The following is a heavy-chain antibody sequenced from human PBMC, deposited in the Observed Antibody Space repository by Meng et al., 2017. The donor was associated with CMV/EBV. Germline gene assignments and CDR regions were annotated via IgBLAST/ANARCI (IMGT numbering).Heavy chain of an antibody. CDR1: GFTFSSYA. D-gene: IGHD2-2*01. J-gene: IGHJ4*02. CDR3: ASLSVPIIVVPAAMRPDY. Sequence: GGSLRLSCAASGFTFSSYAMSWVRQAPGKGLEWVSAISGSGGSTYYADSVKGRFTISRDNSKNTLYLQMSSLRAEDTAVYYCASLSVPIIVVPAAMRPDYWGQGTLVTVSS. CDR2: ISGSGGST. V-gene: IGHV3-23*01.